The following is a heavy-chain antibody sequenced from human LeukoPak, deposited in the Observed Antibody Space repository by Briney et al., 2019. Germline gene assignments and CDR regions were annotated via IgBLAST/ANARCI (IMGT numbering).Heavy chain of an antibody. Sequence: GGSLRLSCAASGFTFSSYGMTWVRQAPGKGLEWVSGISGSGGSTYYEDSVKGRFTISRVNSKNTLYLQMNSLRAEETAGYYCAKNSGGTCYSHLDYWGQGTLVTVSS. CDR1: GFTFSSYG. J-gene: IGHJ4*02. CDR2: ISGSGGST. D-gene: IGHD2-15*01. V-gene: IGHV3-23*01. CDR3: AKNSGGTCYSHLDY.